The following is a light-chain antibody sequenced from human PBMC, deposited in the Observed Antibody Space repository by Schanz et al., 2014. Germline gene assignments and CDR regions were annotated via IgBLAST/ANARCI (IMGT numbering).Light chain of an antibody. V-gene: IGKV3-11*01. CDR3: QQRSSLPLYT. Sequence: EIVLTQSPATLSLSPGERAILSCRASQSVTSNHFAWYQQKPGQAPRLLIFDASNRATGIPARFSGSGSGTDFTLTISSLEPEDFAVYFCQQRSSLPLYTFGQGTKLEIK. CDR1: QSVTSN. J-gene: IGKJ2*01. CDR2: DAS.